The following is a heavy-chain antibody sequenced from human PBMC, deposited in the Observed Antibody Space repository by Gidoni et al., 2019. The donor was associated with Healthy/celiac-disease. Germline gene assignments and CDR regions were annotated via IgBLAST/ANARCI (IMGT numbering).Heavy chain of an antibody. Sequence: QVQLVQSGAEVKKPGASVKVSCQASGYTFTSYGISWVRQAPGQGLEWMGWISAYNGNTNYAQKLQGRVTMTTDTSTSTAYMELRSLRSDDTAVYYCARVPGYYYDSSGYYHLFDYWGQGTLVTVSS. CDR3: ARVPGYYYDSSGYYHLFDY. J-gene: IGHJ4*02. CDR1: GYTFTSYG. CDR2: ISAYNGNT. V-gene: IGHV1-18*01. D-gene: IGHD3-22*01.